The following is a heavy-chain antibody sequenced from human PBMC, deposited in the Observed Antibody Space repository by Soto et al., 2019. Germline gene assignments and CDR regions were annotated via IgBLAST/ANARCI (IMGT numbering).Heavy chain of an antibody. CDR1: GFTFSHYA. CDR3: ARDRVYYYDSSGYYNFDF. J-gene: IGHJ4*02. V-gene: IGHV3-30-3*01. CDR2: VSYDGTKQ. Sequence: QVQLVESGGGVVQPGRSLRVSCAASGFTFSHYAMHWVRQAPGKGLEWVAVVSYDGTKQFYEDSVKGRFTISRDSSKSTLYLQMNNLRDEDTAVYYCARDRVYYYDSSGYYNFDFWGQGTLVTVSS. D-gene: IGHD3-22*01.